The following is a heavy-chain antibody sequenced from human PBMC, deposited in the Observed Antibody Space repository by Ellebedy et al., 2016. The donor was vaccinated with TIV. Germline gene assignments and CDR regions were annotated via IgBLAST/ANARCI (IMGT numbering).Heavy chain of an antibody. D-gene: IGHD3-9*01. CDR1: VYTLTELS. J-gene: IGHJ4*02. CDR3: ATDKGDFDWLLMD. V-gene: IGHV1-24*01. Sequence: ASVKVSCKVSVYTLTELSMHWVRQAPAKGLEWMGGFDPEDGETIYAQKFQGRVTMTEDTSTDKAYMELSSLRSEDTAVYYCATDKGDFDWLLMDWGQGTLVTVSS. CDR2: FDPEDGET.